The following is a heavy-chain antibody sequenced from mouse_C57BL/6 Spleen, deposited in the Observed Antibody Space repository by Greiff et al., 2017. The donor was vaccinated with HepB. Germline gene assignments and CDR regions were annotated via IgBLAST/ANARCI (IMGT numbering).Heavy chain of an antibody. J-gene: IGHJ1*03. CDR1: GYTFTSYW. Sequence: VQLQQSGAELVKPGASVKLSCNASGYTFTSYWMQWVKQRPGQGLEWIGEIDPSDSYTNYNQKFKGKATLTVDTSSSTAYMQLSSLTSEDSAVYYCARNRYFDVWGTGTTVTVSS. CDR2: IDPSDSYT. CDR3: ARNRYFDV. V-gene: IGHV1-50*01.